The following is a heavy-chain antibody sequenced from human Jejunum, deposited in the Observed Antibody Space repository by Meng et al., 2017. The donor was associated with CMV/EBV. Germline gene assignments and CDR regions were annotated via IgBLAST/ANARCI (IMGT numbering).Heavy chain of an antibody. Sequence: EVHVVESGGGLVQPGGSLRLSCAASGFNFRNYWMHWVRKEPGKGPLWVSRITDDGTTNYADFVQGRFTISRDNAKNTVYLQMNSLRAEDTGIYYCTGLDYWGQGTLVTVSS. J-gene: IGHJ4*02. CDR1: GFNFRNYW. V-gene: IGHV3-74*01. CDR2: ITDDGTT. CDR3: TGLDY.